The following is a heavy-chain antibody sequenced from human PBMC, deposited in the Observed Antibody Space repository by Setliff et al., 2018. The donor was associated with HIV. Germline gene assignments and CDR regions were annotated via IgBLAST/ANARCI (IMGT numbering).Heavy chain of an antibody. CDR2: FDPEDGET. J-gene: IGHJ1*01. D-gene: IGHD6-13*01. Sequence: GASVKVSCKISGYTLTELSIHWVRQAPGKGLEWMANFDPEDGETFYAQKFQGRLTMTEDTSTDTAYMELSSLRSEDTAMYYCATDPGYSSTWYSESFQHWGQGTVVTVSS. V-gene: IGHV1-24*01. CDR3: ATDPGYSSTWYSESFQH. CDR1: GYTLTELS.